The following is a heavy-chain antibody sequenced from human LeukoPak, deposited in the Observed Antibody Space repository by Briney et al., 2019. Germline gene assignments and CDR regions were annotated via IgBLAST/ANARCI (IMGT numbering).Heavy chain of an antibody. Sequence: SETLSLTCTVSGGFISSSSYFWGWIRQPPGKGLEWIGSIYYSGSTSYNPSRKSRVTISVDTSKNQFSLKLSSVTAADTAVYYCARGGRSYDFWSGYYPGYFDYWGQGTLVTVSS. J-gene: IGHJ4*02. CDR2: IYYSGST. V-gene: IGHV4-39*07. CDR3: ARGGRSYDFWSGYYPGYFDY. D-gene: IGHD3-3*01. CDR1: GGFISSSSYF.